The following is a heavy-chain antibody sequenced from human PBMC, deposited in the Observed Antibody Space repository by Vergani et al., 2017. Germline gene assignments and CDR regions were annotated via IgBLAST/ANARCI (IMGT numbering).Heavy chain of an antibody. V-gene: IGHV1-46*03. Sequence: QVQVVQSGAEVTKSGASVKVSCKTSGYTFSNYYMHWVRQAPGQGLEWMRIINPSGGHTNYAQKFQGRVTMTRDTSTSTVYMELSRLRSEDTAIYYCARGDYGILTGYRYWGQGTLVTVSA. J-gene: IGHJ4*02. CDR3: ARGDYGILTGYRY. D-gene: IGHD3-9*01. CDR1: GYTFSNYY. CDR2: INPSGGHT.